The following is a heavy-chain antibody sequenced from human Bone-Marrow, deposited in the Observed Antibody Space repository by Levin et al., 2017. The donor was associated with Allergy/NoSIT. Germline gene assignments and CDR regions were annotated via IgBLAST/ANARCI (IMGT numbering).Heavy chain of an antibody. J-gene: IGHJ6*02. CDR2: ISYDETNL. CDR3: AREGKSFYGLGDYSQYGMDV. V-gene: IGHV3-30*04. CDR1: NFIFSHYT. D-gene: IGHD3-16*01. Sequence: PPGGSLRLSCAVSNFIFSHYTMHWIRQAPGKGLEWLALISYDETNLHYTDSVKGRFTISRDNSKSTLYLQMNSLTPEDTAVYYCAREGKSFYGLGDYSQYGMDVWGQGTAVTVSS.